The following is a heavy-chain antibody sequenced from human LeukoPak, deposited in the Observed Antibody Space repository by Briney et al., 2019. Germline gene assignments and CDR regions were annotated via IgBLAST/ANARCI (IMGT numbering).Heavy chain of an antibody. V-gene: IGHV3-43*02. Sequence: PGGSRRLSCAAYGFRFDAYAMHWDRHAPGKVLEWVSLISGDGGSTYYADSVKGRFTISRDNSKNSLYLQMNSLTTEDTALYYCAPQNRYGDTLDYWGQGTLVTVSS. CDR1: GFRFDAYA. CDR2: ISGDGGST. CDR3: APQNRYGDTLDY. J-gene: IGHJ4*02. D-gene: IGHD4/OR15-4a*01.